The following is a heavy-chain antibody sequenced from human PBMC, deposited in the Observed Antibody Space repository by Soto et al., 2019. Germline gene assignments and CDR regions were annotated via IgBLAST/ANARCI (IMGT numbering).Heavy chain of an antibody. V-gene: IGHV3-23*01. Sequence: PGGSLRLSCAASGFTFSSYAMSWVRQAPGKGLEWVSAISGSGGSTYYADSVKGRFTISRDNSKNTLYLQMNSLRAEDTAVYYCAKDRKRYYDFWSGYTYDYWGQGTLVTVSS. CDR2: ISGSGGST. J-gene: IGHJ4*02. CDR1: GFTFSSYA. CDR3: AKDRKRYYDFWSGYTYDY. D-gene: IGHD3-3*01.